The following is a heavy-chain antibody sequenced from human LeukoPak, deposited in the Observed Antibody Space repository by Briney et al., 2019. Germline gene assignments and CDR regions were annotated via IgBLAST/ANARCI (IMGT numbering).Heavy chain of an antibody. CDR1: GYTFTGYY. CDR3: ARFPRILTGYPYYFDY. V-gene: IGHV7-4-1*02. J-gene: IGHJ4*02. D-gene: IGHD3-9*01. Sequence: ASVKVSCKASGYTFTGYYMHWVRQAPGQGLEWMGWINTNTGNPTYAQGFTGRFVFSLDTSVSTAYLQISSLKAEDTAVYYCARFPRILTGYPYYFDYWGQGTLVTVSS. CDR2: INTNTGNP.